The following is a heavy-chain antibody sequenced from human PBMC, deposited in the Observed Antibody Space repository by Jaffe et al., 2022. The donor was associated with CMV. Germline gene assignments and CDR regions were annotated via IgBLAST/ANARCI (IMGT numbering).Heavy chain of an antibody. V-gene: IGHV3-23*01. Sequence: EVQLLESGGGLVQPGGSLRLSCAASGFTFSSYAMSWVRQAPGKGLEWVSAISGSGGSTYYADSVKGRFTISRDNSKNTLYLQMNSLRAEDTAVYYCAKEFKPSVAVAGTLGYYYYGMDVWGQGTTVTVSS. CDR3: AKEFKPSVAVAGTLGYYYYGMDV. J-gene: IGHJ6*02. CDR2: ISGSGGST. D-gene: IGHD6-19*01. CDR1: GFTFSSYA.